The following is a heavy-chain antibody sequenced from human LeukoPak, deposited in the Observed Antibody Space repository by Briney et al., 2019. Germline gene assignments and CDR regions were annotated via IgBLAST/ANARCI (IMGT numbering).Heavy chain of an antibody. CDR1: GYSFTSYW. CDR3: ATADVLTGSLYDH. CDR2: IDPSDSYT. D-gene: IGHD3-9*01. J-gene: IGHJ5*02. Sequence: GESLRISCKASGYSFTSYWISWVRQMPGKGLEWVGRIDPSDSYTNYSPSFQGHVAISADKSISTAYLQWSSLKASDTAMYYCATADVLTGSLYDHWGQGTLVTVSS. V-gene: IGHV5-10-1*01.